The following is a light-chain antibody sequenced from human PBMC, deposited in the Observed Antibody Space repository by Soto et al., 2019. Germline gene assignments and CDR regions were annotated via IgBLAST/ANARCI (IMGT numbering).Light chain of an antibody. Sequence: EIVLTQSPATLSLSPGERATLSCRASQSVSSYLAWYQQKPGQDPRLLIYDASNRATGIPPRFSGSGSGTDFTITISSLEPEDFAVYYCRQRSNWPPYTFGQGTKLEI. V-gene: IGKV3-11*01. CDR2: DAS. CDR1: QSVSSY. CDR3: RQRSNWPPYT. J-gene: IGKJ2*01.